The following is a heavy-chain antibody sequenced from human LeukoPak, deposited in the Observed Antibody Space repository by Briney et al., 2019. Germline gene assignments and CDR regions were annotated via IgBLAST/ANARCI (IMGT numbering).Heavy chain of an antibody. CDR1: GFTFSSYG. CDR3: VRDAAMYYYYYGMDV. J-gene: IGHJ6*02. CDR2: IWYDGSNK. V-gene: IGHV3-33*01. Sequence: PAGGSLRLSCAASGFTFSSYGMHWVRQAPGKGLEWVAVIWYDGSNKYYADSVKGRFTISRDNSKNTLYLQMNSLRAEDTAVYYCVRDAAMYYYYYGMDVWGQGTTVTVSS. D-gene: IGHD6-25*01.